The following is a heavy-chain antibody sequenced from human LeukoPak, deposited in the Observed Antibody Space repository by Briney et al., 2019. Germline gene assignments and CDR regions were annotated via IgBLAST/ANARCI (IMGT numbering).Heavy chain of an antibody. CDR3: ARGAVYSSSWYNWFDP. D-gene: IGHD6-13*01. Sequence: SETLSLTCTVSGGSISSYYWSWIRQPPGKGLEWIGYIYYSGSTNYNPSLKSRVTISVDTSKNQFSLKLSSVTAADTAVYYCARGAVYSSSWYNWFDPWGQGTLVTVSS. V-gene: IGHV4-59*08. CDR1: GGSISSYY. CDR2: IYYSGST. J-gene: IGHJ5*02.